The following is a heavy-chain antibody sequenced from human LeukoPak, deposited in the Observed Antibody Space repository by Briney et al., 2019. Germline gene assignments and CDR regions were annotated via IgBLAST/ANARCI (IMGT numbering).Heavy chain of an antibody. CDR3: TRDRTYYDFWSGLSPIFQH. J-gene: IGHJ1*01. V-gene: IGHV3-48*02. Sequence: GGSPRLSCEGSGFTFSSYSMIWVRQAPGKGLEWVSYISSSSSTIYYADSVKGRFTISRDNTKNSLYLLMDSLRDEDTAVYYCTRDRTYYDFWSGLSPIFQHWGQGTLVTVSS. CDR2: ISSSSSTI. D-gene: IGHD3-3*01. CDR1: GFTFSSYS.